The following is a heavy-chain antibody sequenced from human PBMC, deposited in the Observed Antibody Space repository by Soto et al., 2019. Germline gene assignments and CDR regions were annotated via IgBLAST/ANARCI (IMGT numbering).Heavy chain of an antibody. Sequence: SGTLSLTCIVSGGSISGSYWSWIRQSPGKGLEWLGYVYYTGSTNYSPSLRSRVSISVDTSKNEFSLRLSSVTAADTAVYFCARSVAVPGAHIDYWGQGTQVTVSS. CDR2: VYYTGST. J-gene: IGHJ4*02. CDR1: GGSISGSY. D-gene: IGHD6-19*01. V-gene: IGHV4-59*01. CDR3: ARSVAVPGAHIDY.